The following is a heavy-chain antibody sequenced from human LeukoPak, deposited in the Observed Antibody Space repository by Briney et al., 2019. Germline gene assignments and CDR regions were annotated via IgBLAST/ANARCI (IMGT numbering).Heavy chain of an antibody. V-gene: IGHV4-30-2*01. Sequence: TPSETLSLTCAVSGGSISSGGYSWSWIRQPPGKGLEWIGYIYHSGSTYYNPSLKSRVTISVVRSKNQFSLKLSSVTAADTAVCYCARGAGCSSTSCYALYFQHWGQGTLVTVSS. CDR1: GGSISSGGYS. D-gene: IGHD2-2*01. J-gene: IGHJ1*01. CDR3: ARGAGCSSTSCYALYFQH. CDR2: IYHSGST.